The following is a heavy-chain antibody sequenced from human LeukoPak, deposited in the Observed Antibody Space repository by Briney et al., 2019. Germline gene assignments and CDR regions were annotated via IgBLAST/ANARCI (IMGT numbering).Heavy chain of an antibody. CDR1: GYTFTSYG. J-gene: IGHJ4*02. D-gene: IGHD6-13*01. CDR3: ATTQLEYSSSLLFDY. V-gene: IGHV1-18*01. Sequence: ASVKVSCKASGYTFTSYGISWVRQAPGQGLEWMGWISAYNGNTNYAQKLQGRVTMTTDTSTSTAYMELRSLRSDDTAVYYCATTQLEYSSSLLFDYWGQGTLVTVSS. CDR2: ISAYNGNT.